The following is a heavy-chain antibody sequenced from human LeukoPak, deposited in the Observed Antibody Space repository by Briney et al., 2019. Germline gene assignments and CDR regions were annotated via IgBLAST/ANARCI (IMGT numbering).Heavy chain of an antibody. CDR1: GYTFTSYY. D-gene: IGHD3-22*01. CDR2: MNPSGGST. Sequence: GASVTVSFKAAGYTFTSYYMHWVRQAPGQGLEWMGIMNPSGGSTSYAQKFQGRVTMTRDTSTSTVYMELSSLRSEDTAVYYCARGTAGYYYDSSGFLSWGQGTLVTVSS. CDR3: ARGTAGYYYDSSGFLS. V-gene: IGHV1-46*01. J-gene: IGHJ4*02.